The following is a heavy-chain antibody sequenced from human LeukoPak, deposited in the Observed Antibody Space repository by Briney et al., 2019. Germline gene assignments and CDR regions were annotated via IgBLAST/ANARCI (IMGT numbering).Heavy chain of an antibody. V-gene: IGHV4-34*01. CDR2: INHSGST. J-gene: IGHJ6*03. D-gene: IGHD3-3*01. CDR1: GGSFSGYY. CDR3: ARVPVLRFLEWLSEYYYYMDV. Sequence: SETLSLTCAVYGGSFSGYYWSWIRQPPGKGLEWIGEINHSGSTNYNPSHKSRVTISVDTSKNQFSLKLSSVTAADTAVYYCARVPVLRFLEWLSEYYYYMDVWGKGTTVTVSS.